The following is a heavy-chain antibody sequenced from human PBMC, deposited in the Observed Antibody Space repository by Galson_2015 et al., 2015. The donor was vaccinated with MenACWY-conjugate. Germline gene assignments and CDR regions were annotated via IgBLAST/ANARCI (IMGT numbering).Heavy chain of an antibody. CDR1: GFTFSSYW. V-gene: IGHV3-7*03. CDR3: ARDIRYFDL. CDR2: IKHDGSNK. J-gene: IGHJ2*01. Sequence: SLRLSCAASGFTFSSYWMSWVRQAPGQRLEWVGNIKHDGSNKYYLHCLQGRFTISRDNAENSLYLHMISLGAEDTAVYYCARDIRYFDLWGRGALVTVSS.